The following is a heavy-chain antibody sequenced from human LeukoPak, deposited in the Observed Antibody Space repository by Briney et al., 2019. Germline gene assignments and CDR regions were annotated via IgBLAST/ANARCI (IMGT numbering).Heavy chain of an antibody. V-gene: IGHV3-48*02. CDR1: GFTFSSYS. D-gene: IGHD3-3*01. Sequence: GGSLRLSCAASGFTFSSYSMNWVRQAPGKGLEWVSYISSSSSTIYYADSVKGQFTISRDNAKNSLYLQMNSLRDEDTAVYYCALAYDFWSGYGRDALDIWGQGTMVTVSS. CDR2: ISSSSSTI. J-gene: IGHJ3*02. CDR3: ALAYDFWSGYGRDALDI.